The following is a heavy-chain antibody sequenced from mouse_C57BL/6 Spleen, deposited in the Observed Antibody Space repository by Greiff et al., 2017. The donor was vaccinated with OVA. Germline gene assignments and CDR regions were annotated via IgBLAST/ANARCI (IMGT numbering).Heavy chain of an antibody. Sequence: EVQLQQSGAELVRPGASVKLSCTASGFNIKDDYMHWVKQRPEQGLEWIGWIDPENGDTEYASKFQGKATITADTSSNTAYLQLSSLTSEDTAVYYCTTDLLYLWGQGTSVTVSS. CDR3: TTDLLYL. V-gene: IGHV14-4*01. J-gene: IGHJ4*01. CDR1: GFNIKDDY. CDR2: IDPENGDT. D-gene: IGHD2-12*01.